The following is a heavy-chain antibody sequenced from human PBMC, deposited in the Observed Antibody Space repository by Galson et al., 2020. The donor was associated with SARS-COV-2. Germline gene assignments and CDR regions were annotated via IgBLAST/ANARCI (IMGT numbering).Heavy chain of an antibody. CDR3: AGALAS. J-gene: IGHJ4*02. CDR1: GFASSNSW. CDR2: IKSDASII. V-gene: IGHV3-74*01. Sequence: RGSLRLSCPAPGFASSNSWTHWVRHTPAQGLEWVSRIKSDASIITNADSAKSRFTISRDNAKNTLYLQMNSLRSDDTALYYCAGALASWGEGTLVTVAS.